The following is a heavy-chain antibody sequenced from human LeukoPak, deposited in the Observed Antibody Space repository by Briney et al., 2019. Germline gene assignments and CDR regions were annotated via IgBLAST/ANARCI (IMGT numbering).Heavy chain of an antibody. CDR3: ARFKSSSGWYIPVDY. J-gene: IGHJ4*02. D-gene: IGHD6-19*01. V-gene: IGHV4-59*01. CDR1: GGSISSYY. CDR2: IYYSGST. Sequence: SETLSLTCTVSGGSISSYYWSWIRQPPGKGLEWIGYIYYSGSTNYNPSLKSRVTISVDTSKNQFSLKLSSVTAADTAVYYCARFKSSSGWYIPVDYWGQGTLVTVSS.